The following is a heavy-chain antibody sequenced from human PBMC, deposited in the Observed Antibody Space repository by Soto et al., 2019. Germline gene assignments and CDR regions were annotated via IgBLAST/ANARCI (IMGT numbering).Heavy chain of an antibody. CDR1: GYTFNRYA. V-gene: IGHV1-3*04. CDR3: ARDIQDCSGGSCGYYFDY. Sequence: QVHLVQSGAEVKKPRASVKVSCKASGYTFNRYAIHWVRQAPGQSLEGMGWISTSSGDTKYSEKIQGRATITRDTSASTAYLELGSLSSEDTAVYYCARDIQDCSGGSCGYYFDYWGQGTLVTVSA. D-gene: IGHD2-15*01. CDR2: ISTSSGDT. J-gene: IGHJ4*02.